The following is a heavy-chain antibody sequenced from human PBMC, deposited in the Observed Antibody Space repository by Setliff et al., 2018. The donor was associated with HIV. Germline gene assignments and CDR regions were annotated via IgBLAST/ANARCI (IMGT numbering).Heavy chain of an antibody. J-gene: IGHJ4*02. CDR1: GGSISNYY. CDR2: IYASGST. D-gene: IGHD3-22*01. Sequence: SETLSLTCTVSGGSISNYYWSWIRQPPGKGLEWIGYIYASGSTNYSPSLKSRVTISVDTSKNQFSLKLKSVTAADTAVYYCARASYSYDSTGYLYWGQGTLVTVSS. V-gene: IGHV4-4*08. CDR3: ARASYSYDSTGYLY.